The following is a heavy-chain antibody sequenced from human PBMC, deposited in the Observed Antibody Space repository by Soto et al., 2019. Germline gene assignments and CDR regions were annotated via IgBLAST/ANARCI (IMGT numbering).Heavy chain of an antibody. CDR1: GYSFTNSA. D-gene: IGHD3-16*01. Sequence: ASVKVSCKASGYSFTNSAIHWLRQAPGQRLEWMGWINAGSGSAKYSQKFQGRVTITRDTSASTAYMELSSLKSEDTAVYYCAMVDNYVTPTPQDVWGQGTTVTVSS. CDR2: INAGSGSA. V-gene: IGHV1-3*01. CDR3: AMVDNYVTPTPQDV. J-gene: IGHJ6*02.